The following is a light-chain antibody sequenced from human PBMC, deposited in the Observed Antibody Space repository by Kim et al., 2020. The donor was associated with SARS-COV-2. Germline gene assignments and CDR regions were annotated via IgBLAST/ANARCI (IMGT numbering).Light chain of an antibody. CDR3: SSYITRTGLYV. CDR1: TNDVSGYNY. Sequence: QSITISGTGTTNDVSGYNYVSWYQQHPGKAPKLIIFDVTNRPSGVSNRFSGSKSGNTASLTISGLQAADEADYYCSSYITRTGLYVFGAGTKVTVL. CDR2: DVT. J-gene: IGLJ1*01. V-gene: IGLV2-14*03.